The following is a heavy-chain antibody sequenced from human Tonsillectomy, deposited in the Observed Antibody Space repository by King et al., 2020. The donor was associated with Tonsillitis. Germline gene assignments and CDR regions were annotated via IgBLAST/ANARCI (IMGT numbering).Heavy chain of an antibody. Sequence: VQLVESGGGVVQPRRSLRLSCAASGFTFSSYGMHLVLQAQRKGLEWAAVIWYDGSSKNYADSVKGRLTNSRYNSKKTLYLQMNSLRAEDTAVYYCARDSNYDFWSGPDYWGQGTLVTVSS. CDR3: ARDSNYDFWSGPDY. J-gene: IGHJ4*02. D-gene: IGHD3-3*01. CDR1: GFTFSSYG. CDR2: IWYDGSSK. V-gene: IGHV3-33*08.